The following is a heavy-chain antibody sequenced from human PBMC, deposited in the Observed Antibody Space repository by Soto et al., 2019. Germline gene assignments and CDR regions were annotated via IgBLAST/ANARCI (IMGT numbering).Heavy chain of an antibody. CDR2: IYFSGYT. Sequence: SETLSLTCTVSGASISTGDYYWSRIRQPPGKGLEWIGYIYFSGYTSYNPSLKSRLSISVDTSKNQFSLKLPSATAADTAVYYCARGPTYDLLSGGFDFWGQGALVTVSS. CDR1: GASISTGDYY. V-gene: IGHV4-30-4*01. CDR3: ARGPTYDLLSGGFDF. D-gene: IGHD3-9*01. J-gene: IGHJ4*02.